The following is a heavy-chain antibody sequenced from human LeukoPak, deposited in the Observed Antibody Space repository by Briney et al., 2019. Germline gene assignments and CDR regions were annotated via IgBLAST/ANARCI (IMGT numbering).Heavy chain of an antibody. CDR1: GYTFTSYD. CDR3: AREELRYFDWSYYYYMDV. J-gene: IGHJ6*03. D-gene: IGHD3-9*01. CDR2: MNPNSGNT. V-gene: IGHV1-8*01. Sequence: ASVKVSCKASGYTFTSYDINWVRQATGQGLEWMGWMNPNSGNTGYAQKFQGRVTMTRNTSISTAYMELSSLRSEDTAVYYCAREELRYFDWSYYYYMDVWGKGTTVTASS.